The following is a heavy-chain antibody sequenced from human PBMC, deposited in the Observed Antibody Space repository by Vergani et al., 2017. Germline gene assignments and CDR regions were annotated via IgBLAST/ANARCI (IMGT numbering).Heavy chain of an antibody. CDR1: GFTFSSYA. V-gene: IGHV3-23*01. CDR2: ISGSGGST. CDR3: ATPGVVGATLGSLDY. Sequence: EVQLLESGGGLVQPGGSLRLSCAASGFTFSSYAMSWVRQAPGKGLEWVSAISGSGGSTYYADSVKGRFTISRDNSKNTLYLQMNSLRAEATAVYYCATPGVVGATLGSLDYWGQGTLVTVSS. D-gene: IGHD1-26*01. J-gene: IGHJ4*02.